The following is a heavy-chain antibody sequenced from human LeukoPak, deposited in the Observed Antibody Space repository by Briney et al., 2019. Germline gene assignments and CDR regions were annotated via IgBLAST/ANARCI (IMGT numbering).Heavy chain of an antibody. D-gene: IGHD6-13*01. CDR2: IYYSGNT. J-gene: IGHJ5*02. Sequence: SETLSLTCAVSGGSIGSSNWWSWVRQPPGKGLEWIGEIYYSGNTNYNPSLKSRVTISIDKSKNQFPLKLSSVTAADTAVYYCARAYSSSWFDPWGQGTLVTVSS. CDR3: ARAYSSSWFDP. V-gene: IGHV4-4*02. CDR1: GGSIGSSNW.